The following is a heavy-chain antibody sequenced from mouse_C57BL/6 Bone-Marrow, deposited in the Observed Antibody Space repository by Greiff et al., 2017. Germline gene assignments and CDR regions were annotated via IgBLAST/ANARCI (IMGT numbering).Heavy chain of an antibody. CDR3: SSFDDDYFDF. Sequence: EVQLQQSGAELVRPGASVKLSCTASGFNIKDDYIHWVKQRPEQGLEWIGWIDPEIGDTEYASKFQGKATITSDTSSNTAYLQLSSLTSEDAAVYYCSSFDDDYFDFWGRGAPLTVAS. V-gene: IGHV14-4*01. J-gene: IGHJ2*01. CDR2: IDPEIGDT. CDR1: GFNIKDDY. D-gene: IGHD2-3*01.